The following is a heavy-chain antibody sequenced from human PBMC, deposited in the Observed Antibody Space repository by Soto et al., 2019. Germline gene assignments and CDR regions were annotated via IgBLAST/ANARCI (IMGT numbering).Heavy chain of an antibody. J-gene: IGHJ5*01. V-gene: IGHV1-3*01. D-gene: IGHD3-3*01. CDR1: GYTFTSYA. Sequence: QVQLVQSGAEVKRPGASVKVSCKASGYTFTSYAMHWVRQAPGQRLEWMGWINAGNGNTKYSQKFQGRVTFSRDTSASSDYMELSRLRSEGPAVYYWASRSGYYWYESWGQGTLVTVSS. CDR2: INAGNGNT. CDR3: ASRSGYYWYES.